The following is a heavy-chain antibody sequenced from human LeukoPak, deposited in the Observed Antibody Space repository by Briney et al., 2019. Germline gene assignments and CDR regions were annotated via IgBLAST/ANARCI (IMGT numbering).Heavy chain of an antibody. CDR2: INHSGST. V-gene: IGHV4-34*01. CDR3: ARGYSPREVITMVRGVITSGRKRDYYYGMDV. Sequence: SETLSLTCAVYGGSFSGYYWSWIRQPPGKGLEWIGEINHSGSTNYNPSHKSRVTISVDPSNNQFSLKLSSVTAADTAVYYCARGYSPREVITMVRGVITSGRKRDYYYGMDVWGQGTTVTVSS. D-gene: IGHD3-10*01. J-gene: IGHJ6*02. CDR1: GGSFSGYY.